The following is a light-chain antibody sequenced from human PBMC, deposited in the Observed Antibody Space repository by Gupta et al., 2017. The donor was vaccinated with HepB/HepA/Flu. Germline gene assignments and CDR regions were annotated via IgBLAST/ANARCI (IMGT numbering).Light chain of an antibody. J-gene: IGLJ2*01. V-gene: IGLV1-44*01. CDR2: RNN. CDR1: NSNIGRNA. CDR3: AAWDDSLNGMV. Sequence: QSVLNQTPSASGTPGQRVTISCSGSNSNIGRNAVNWYQQFPGTAPKLLVYRNNRRPSGVSDRFSGSKSGTSASLAISGLQSDHEADYYCAAWDDSLNGMVFGGGTKLTVL.